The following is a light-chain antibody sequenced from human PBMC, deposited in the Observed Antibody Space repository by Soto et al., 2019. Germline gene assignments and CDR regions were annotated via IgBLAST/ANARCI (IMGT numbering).Light chain of an antibody. CDR3: LQFDISPLYT. J-gene: IGKJ2*01. CDR2: GAS. Sequence: EIVLTQSPGTLSLSPGERATLSCKASPSVSSSSLTWYQQKPGQAPRLLIYGASTRATGIPDRFSGSGSGTDFSLTISRLEPEDFAVYYCLQFDISPLYTFGQGTKVDIK. V-gene: IGKV3-20*01. CDR1: PSVSSSS.